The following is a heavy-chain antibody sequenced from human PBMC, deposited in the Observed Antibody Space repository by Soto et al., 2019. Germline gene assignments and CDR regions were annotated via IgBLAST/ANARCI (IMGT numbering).Heavy chain of an antibody. CDR2: FNHSGGT. J-gene: IGHJ6*02. V-gene: IGHV4-34*01. Sequence: XATLSLTCAVYGGSFGGYHWSWIRQPPGTGLEWIGEFNHSGGTNYSPSLKSRVTISVDTSKNQFSLRLSSVTAADTAVYYCARVSTFYDILTGRYYYYPMDVWGQGTTVTVSS. CDR1: GGSFGGYH. CDR3: ARVSTFYDILTGRYYYYPMDV. D-gene: IGHD3-9*01.